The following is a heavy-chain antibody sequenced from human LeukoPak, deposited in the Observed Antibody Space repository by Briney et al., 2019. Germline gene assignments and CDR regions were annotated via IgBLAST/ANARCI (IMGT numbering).Heavy chain of an antibody. D-gene: IGHD3-3*01. CDR1: GGSISSYY. CDR3: ARVLEPLQEINGEHRIDY. J-gene: IGHJ4*02. Sequence: SETLSLTCTVSGGSISSYYWSWIRQPPGKGLEWIGYIYYSGSTNYNPSLKSRVTISVDTSKNQFSLKLSSVTAADTAVYYCARVLEPLQEINGEHRIDYWGQGTLVTVSS. V-gene: IGHV4-59*01. CDR2: IYYSGST.